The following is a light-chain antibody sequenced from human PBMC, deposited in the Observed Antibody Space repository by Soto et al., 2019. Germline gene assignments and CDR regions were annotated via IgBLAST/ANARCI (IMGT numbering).Light chain of an antibody. CDR1: QSISSF. CDR2: AAS. J-gene: IGKJ1*01. Sequence: DIQMTQSPSSLSASVGDRVTITCRASQSISSFLNWYQQKPGKVPKLLIYAASTLQSEVPSRFSGSGSGTDFTLTISSLQPEDFATYYGQQTYITWTFGQGTKVEIK. V-gene: IGKV1-39*01. CDR3: QQTYITWT.